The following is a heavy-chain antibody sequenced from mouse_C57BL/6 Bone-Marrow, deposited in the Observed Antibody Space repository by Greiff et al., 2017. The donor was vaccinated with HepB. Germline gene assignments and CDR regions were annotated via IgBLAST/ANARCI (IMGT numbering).Heavy chain of an antibody. V-gene: IGHV5-12*01. Sequence: EVMLVESGGGLVQPGGSLKLSCAASGFTFSDYYMYWVRQTPEKRLEWVAYISNGGGSTYYPDTVKGRFTISRDNAKNTLYLQMSRLKSEDTAMYYCARITTVVGYFDVWGTGTTVTVSS. CDR1: GFTFSDYY. CDR3: ARITTVVGYFDV. D-gene: IGHD1-1*01. CDR2: ISNGGGST. J-gene: IGHJ1*03.